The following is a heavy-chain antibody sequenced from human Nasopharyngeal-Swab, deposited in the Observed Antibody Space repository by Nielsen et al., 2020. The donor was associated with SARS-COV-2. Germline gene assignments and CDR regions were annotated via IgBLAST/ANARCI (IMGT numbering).Heavy chain of an antibody. V-gene: IGHV4-61*02. CDR1: GGSISSNNYY. CDR2: IYTSGST. D-gene: IGHD2-2*01. J-gene: IGHJ2*01. CDR3: ARVPGGAYCSSTSCYFWYFDL. Sequence: SETLSLTCTVSGGSISSNNYYWSWIRQPAGKGLEWIGRIYTSGSTNYNPSLKSRVTIPADTSKNQFSLKLSSVTAADTAVYYCARVPGGAYCSSTSCYFWYFDLWGRGTLVTVSS.